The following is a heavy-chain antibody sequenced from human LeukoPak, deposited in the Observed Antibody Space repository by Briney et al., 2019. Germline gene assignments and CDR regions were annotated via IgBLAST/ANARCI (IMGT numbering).Heavy chain of an antibody. CDR1: GYTFTSYY. J-gene: IGHJ2*01. V-gene: IGHV1-46*01. CDR3: ARDSGGRSSSPYYSSDL. D-gene: IGHD6-13*01. CDR2: INPSGVST. Sequence: ASVKVSCKASGYTFTSYYMHWVRQAPGQGLEWMGIINPSGVSTSYAQKFQGRVTMTRDMSTSTVYMELSSLRSEDTAVYYCARDSGGRSSSPYYSSDLWGRGTLVTVSS.